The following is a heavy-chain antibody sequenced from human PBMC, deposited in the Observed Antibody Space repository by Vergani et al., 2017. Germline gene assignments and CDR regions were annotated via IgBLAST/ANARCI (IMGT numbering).Heavy chain of an antibody. D-gene: IGHD3-3*01. J-gene: IGHJ6*03. CDR1: GGSISSYY. Sequence: QVQLQESGPGLVKPSETLSLTCTVSGGSISSYYWSWIRPPAGKGLEWIGRIYTSGSTNYNPSLKSRVTMSVDTSKNQFSLKLSSVTAADTAVYYCARGIFGVVTATSYYYYYMDVWGKGTTVTVSS. CDR3: ARGIFGVVTATSYYYYYMDV. CDR2: IYTSGST. V-gene: IGHV4-4*07.